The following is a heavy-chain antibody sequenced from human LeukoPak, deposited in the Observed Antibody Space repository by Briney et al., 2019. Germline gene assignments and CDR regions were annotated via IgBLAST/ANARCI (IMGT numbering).Heavy chain of an antibody. CDR3: ARNGGSYEPYFFDY. CDR2: INPNSGGA. Sequence: WASVKVSCKTSGYTFTGYYIHWVRQAPGQGLEWMGWINPNSGGANYAQKFQGRVTMTRDTSISTAYMEVSRLRSDDTAVYYCARNGGSYEPYFFDYWGQGTLVTVSS. J-gene: IGHJ4*02. V-gene: IGHV1-2*02. D-gene: IGHD1-26*01. CDR1: GYTFTGYY.